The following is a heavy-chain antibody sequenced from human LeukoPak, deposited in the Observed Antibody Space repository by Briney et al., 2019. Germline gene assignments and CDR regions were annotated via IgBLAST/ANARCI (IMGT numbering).Heavy chain of an antibody. V-gene: IGHV3-23*01. CDR2: ISGSGSST. Sequence: GGSLRLSCAASGITFSSYAMSWVRQAPGKGLEWVSAISGSGSSTYYADSVKGRFTISRDNSKNTLYLQMNSLRAEDTAVYYCAKEDTAMAGESYYFDYWGQGTLVTVSS. CDR3: AKEDTAMAGESYYFDY. J-gene: IGHJ4*02. CDR1: GITFSSYA. D-gene: IGHD5-18*01.